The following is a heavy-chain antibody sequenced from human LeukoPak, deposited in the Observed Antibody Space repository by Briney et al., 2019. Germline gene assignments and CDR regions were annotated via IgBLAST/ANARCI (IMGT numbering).Heavy chain of an antibody. D-gene: IGHD2-2*01. CDR3: AKDRSSAYYYYFYGMDV. J-gene: IGHJ6*02. CDR2: ISASGSKT. V-gene: IGHV3-23*01. Sequence: GGSLRLSCAASGLTFSTYAMNWVRQAPGKGLEWVSGISASGSKTHYADSVKGRFIISRGDSKNTLHMQMNSLGAGDTAVYYCAKDRSSAYYYYFYGMDVWGQGTTVTVSS. CDR1: GLTFSTYA.